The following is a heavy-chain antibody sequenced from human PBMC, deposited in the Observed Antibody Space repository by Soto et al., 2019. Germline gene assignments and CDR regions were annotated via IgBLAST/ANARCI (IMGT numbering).Heavy chain of an antibody. D-gene: IGHD5-18*01. J-gene: IGHJ4*02. Sequence: PGESLKISCKSSGYTFTNFWIGWVRQMPGKGLEWMGIIYPGDSDTRYSPSFQGQVTISADRSINTAYLQWSSLKASDTAIYYCARQYSFGRFAGFWGQGTRVTVSS. CDR3: ARQYSFGRFAGF. CDR1: GYTFTNFW. V-gene: IGHV5-51*01. CDR2: IYPGDSDT.